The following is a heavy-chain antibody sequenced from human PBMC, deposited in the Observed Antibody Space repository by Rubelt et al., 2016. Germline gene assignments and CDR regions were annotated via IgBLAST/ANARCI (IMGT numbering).Heavy chain of an antibody. J-gene: IGHJ4*02. Sequence: GKGLEYVSAISSNGGSTYYADSVKGRFTISRDNSKNTLYLQMSSLRAEDTAVYYCAREPLGYFDYWGQGTLVTVSS. CDR2: ISSNGGST. CDR3: AREPLGYFDY. V-gene: IGHV3-64D*09.